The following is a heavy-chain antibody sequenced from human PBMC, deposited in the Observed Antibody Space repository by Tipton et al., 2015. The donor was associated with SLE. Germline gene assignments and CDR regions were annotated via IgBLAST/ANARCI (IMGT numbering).Heavy chain of an antibody. CDR1: GYTFTNYG. CDR2: ISAYNGNT. J-gene: IGHJ4*02. Sequence: QLVQSGAELKKHGASVKVSCKASGYTFTNYGVSWVRQAPGQGLEWVAWISAYNGNTDYAQKLRGRVTVTTDTSTNTAYLELRSLTSDDTALYYCARDVPASGSHLLDSWGQGTLVTVSS. CDR3: ARDVPASGSHLLDS. D-gene: IGHD6-13*01. V-gene: IGHV1-18*01.